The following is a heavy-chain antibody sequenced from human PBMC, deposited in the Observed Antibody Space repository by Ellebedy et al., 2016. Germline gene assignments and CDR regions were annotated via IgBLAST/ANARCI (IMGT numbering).Heavy chain of an antibody. CDR1: GFSLNNARMG. D-gene: IGHD3-10*01. CDR3: AWIMVRGPGDV. V-gene: IGHV2-26*04. Sequence: SGPTLVKPTETLTLTCTVSGFSLNNARMGVSWIRQPPGKALEWLARIFSNDEKSYSTSLKSRLTISEDTSKSQVVLTMTNMDPVDTATYYCAWIMVRGPGDVWGKGTTITVSS. CDR2: IFSNDEK. J-gene: IGHJ6*04.